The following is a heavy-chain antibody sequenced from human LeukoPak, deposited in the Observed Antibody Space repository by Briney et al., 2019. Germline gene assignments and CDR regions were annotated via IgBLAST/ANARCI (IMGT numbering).Heavy chain of an antibody. CDR1: GFTFSSYW. Sequence: PGGSLRLSCAASGFTFSSYWMHWVRQAPGKGLVWVSRINSDGSSTSYADSVKGRFTISRDNAKNTLYLQMNSLRAEDTAVYYCAREGRKYGSGSLYYFDYWGQGTLVTVSS. CDR2: INSDGSST. CDR3: AREGRKYGSGSLYYFDY. J-gene: IGHJ4*02. D-gene: IGHD3-10*01. V-gene: IGHV3-74*01.